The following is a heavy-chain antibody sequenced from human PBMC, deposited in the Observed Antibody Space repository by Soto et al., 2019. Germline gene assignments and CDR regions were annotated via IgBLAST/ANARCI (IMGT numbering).Heavy chain of an antibody. J-gene: IGHJ5*02. CDR2: IYHSGST. Sequence: NPSETLSLTCTVSGGSISSGDYYWSWIRQPPGKGMEWIGYIYHSGSTYYNPSLKSRVTISVDRSKNQFSLKLSSVTAADTAVYYCARGSSYGTGNWFDPWGQGTLVTVSS. V-gene: IGHV4-30-2*01. D-gene: IGHD5-18*01. CDR1: GGSISSGDYY. CDR3: ARGSSYGTGNWFDP.